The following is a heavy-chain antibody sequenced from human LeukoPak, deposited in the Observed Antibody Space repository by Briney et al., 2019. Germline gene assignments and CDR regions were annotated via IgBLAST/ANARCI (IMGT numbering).Heavy chain of an antibody. CDR2: INPNSGGT. Sequence: ASVKVSCKASGYTFTGYYMHWVRQAPGQGLEWMGWINPNSGGTNYAQKFQGRVTMTRDTSISTAYMELSRLRSDDTAVYYCARGPPTQRLVPYPLDYWGQGTLVTVSS. CDR3: ARGPPTQRLVPYPLDY. J-gene: IGHJ4*02. CDR1: GYTFTGYY. V-gene: IGHV1-2*02. D-gene: IGHD6-13*01.